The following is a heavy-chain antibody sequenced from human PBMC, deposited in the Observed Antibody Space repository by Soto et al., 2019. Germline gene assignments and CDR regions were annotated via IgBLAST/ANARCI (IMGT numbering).Heavy chain of an antibody. V-gene: IGHV4-34*01. CDR3: ARARIAARRNWFDP. CDR1: GGSFGCYY. J-gene: IGHJ5*02. D-gene: IGHD6-6*01. CDR2: INHSGST. Sequence: PSETLCLTCAVYGGSFGCYYWSWIRQPPGKGLEWIGEINHSGSTNYNPSLKSRVTISVDTSKNQFSLKLSSVTAADTAVYYCARARIAARRNWFDPWGQGTLVTV.